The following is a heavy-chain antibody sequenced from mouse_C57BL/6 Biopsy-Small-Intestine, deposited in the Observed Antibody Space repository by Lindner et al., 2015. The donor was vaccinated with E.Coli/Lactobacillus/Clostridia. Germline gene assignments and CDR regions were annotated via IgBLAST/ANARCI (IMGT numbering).Heavy chain of an antibody. J-gene: IGHJ2*01. CDR2: IYPGDGDT. D-gene: IGHD1-1*01. CDR1: GYAFSSYW. V-gene: IGHV1-80*01. CDR3: ARSYGDSFDY. Sequence: VQLQESGAELVKPGASVKISCKASGYAFSSYWMSWVKQRPGKGLEWIGQIYPGDGDTNYNGKFKGKATLTADKSSSTAYMQLSSLTSEDSAVYFCARSYGDSFDYWGQGTTLTVSS.